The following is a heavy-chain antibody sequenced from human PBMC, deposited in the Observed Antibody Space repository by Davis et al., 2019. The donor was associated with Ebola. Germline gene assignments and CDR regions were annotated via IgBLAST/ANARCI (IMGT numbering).Heavy chain of an antibody. CDR1: GFTFDDYA. CDR2: ISWNSGSI. V-gene: IGHV3-9*01. D-gene: IGHD2-2*01. J-gene: IGHJ4*02. CDR3: ARDAGPLGYCSSTSCHSDY. Sequence: PGGSLRLSCAASGFTFDDYAMHWVRQAPGKGLEWVSGISWNSGSIGYADSVKGRFTISRDNAKNSLYLQMNSLRAEDTALYYCARDAGPLGYCSSTSCHSDYWGQGTLVTVSS.